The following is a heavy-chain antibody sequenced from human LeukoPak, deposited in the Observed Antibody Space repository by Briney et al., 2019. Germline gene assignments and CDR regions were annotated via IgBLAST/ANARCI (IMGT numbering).Heavy chain of an antibody. Sequence: GGPLRLSCAASGFTFSSYEMNWVRQAPGKGLEWVSYISSSGSTIYYADSVKGRFTISRDNSKNTLYLQMNSLKPEDTAVYYCAKERAGRFDYWGQGTLVTVSS. J-gene: IGHJ4*02. CDR1: GFTFSSYE. V-gene: IGHV3-48*03. D-gene: IGHD1-14*01. CDR3: AKERAGRFDY. CDR2: ISSSGSTI.